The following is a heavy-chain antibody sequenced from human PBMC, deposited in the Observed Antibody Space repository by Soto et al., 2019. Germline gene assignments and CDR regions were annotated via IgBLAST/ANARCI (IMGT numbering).Heavy chain of an antibody. CDR1: GGSISSGGYY. V-gene: IGHV4-31*03. CDR2: IYYSGST. Sequence: QVQLQESGPGLVKPSQTLSLTCTVSGGSISSGGYYWSWIRQHPGKGLEWIGYIYYSGSTYYNPSLKSRVTISVDTSKNQFSLKLSSVTAADTAVYYCARVVSRDYVWGSETRDFDYWGQGTLVTVSS. J-gene: IGHJ4*02. D-gene: IGHD3-16*01. CDR3: ARVVSRDYVWGSETRDFDY.